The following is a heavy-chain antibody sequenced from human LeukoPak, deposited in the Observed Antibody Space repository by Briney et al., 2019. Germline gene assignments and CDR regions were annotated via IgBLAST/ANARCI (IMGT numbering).Heavy chain of an antibody. Sequence: PGGSLRLSCAASGFTFSSYVMSWVRQAPGKGLEWVSVIYSDGSTYYADSVRGRFTFSRDDSKNTLYLQMNSLRAEDTANCARVFSSGYYVGYYFDYWGQGTLVTVSS. CDR1: GFTFSSYV. J-gene: IGHJ4*02. CDR2: IYSDGST. CDR3: VFSSGYYVGYYFDY. D-gene: IGHD3-22*01. V-gene: IGHV3-66*01.